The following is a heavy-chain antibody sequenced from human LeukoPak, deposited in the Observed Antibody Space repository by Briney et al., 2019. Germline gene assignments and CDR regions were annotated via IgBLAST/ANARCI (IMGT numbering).Heavy chain of an antibody. D-gene: IGHD1-1*01. CDR1: GFTFTTYG. J-gene: IGHJ4*02. Sequence: GGSLRLSCAASGFTFTTYGMHWVRQAPGKGLEWVAFIYYDGSNIYYADYVKGRFTISRDISKNTLYLQMDSLRAEDTAIYYCARDWKTNSFDYWGQGTLVTVSS. V-gene: IGHV3-33*08. CDR2: IYYDGSNI. CDR3: ARDWKTNSFDY.